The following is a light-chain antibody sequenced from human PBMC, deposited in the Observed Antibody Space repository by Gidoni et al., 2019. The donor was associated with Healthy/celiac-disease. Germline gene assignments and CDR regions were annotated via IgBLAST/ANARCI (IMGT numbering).Light chain of an antibody. CDR2: WAS. CDR3: QQYYSTPQT. CDR1: QSVLYSSNNKNY. J-gene: IGKJ1*01. Sequence: DIVMTQSPDSLAVSLGERVTINCKSSQSVLYSSNNKNYLAWYQQKPGQPPKLLIYWASTRESGVPDRFSGSGSATDFTLTISRLQAEDVAVYYCQQYYSTPQTFGQGTKVEIK. V-gene: IGKV4-1*01.